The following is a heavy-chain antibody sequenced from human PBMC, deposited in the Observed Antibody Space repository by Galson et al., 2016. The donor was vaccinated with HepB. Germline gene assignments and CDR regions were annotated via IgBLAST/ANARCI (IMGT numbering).Heavy chain of an antibody. V-gene: IGHV3-23*01. CDR1: GFTFSNYA. CDR3: AKVFYGDYSHLRNYYYYYMDV. D-gene: IGHD4-17*01. Sequence: SLRLSCAASGFTFSNYAMNWVRQTPGKGLEWVSTITFSGGNTYYADSVKGRFTISRDNSKNTLYLQMNSLRADDTAVYYCAKVFYGDYSHLRNYYYYYMDVWGKGTTVTVSS. J-gene: IGHJ6*03. CDR2: ITFSGGNT.